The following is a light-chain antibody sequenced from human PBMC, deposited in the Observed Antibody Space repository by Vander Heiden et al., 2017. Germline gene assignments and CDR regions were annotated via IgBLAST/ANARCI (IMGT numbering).Light chain of an antibody. V-gene: IGLV4-69*01. CDR3: QTQGV. CDR2: LNRDGSH. Sequence: QLVLTQSPSASASMGASLKLTCTLSSGHSNSAIAWHQQQPEKGLRFFMRLNRDGSHSKGYVIPDRFSGSSSGAERYLTSASVHSEDEAHYYCQTQGVFGGGTKLTVL. J-gene: IGLJ3*02. CDR1: SGHSNSA.